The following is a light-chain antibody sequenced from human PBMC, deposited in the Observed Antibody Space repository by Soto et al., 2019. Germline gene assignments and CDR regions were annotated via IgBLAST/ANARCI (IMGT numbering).Light chain of an antibody. CDR1: SGDIGSYNR. Sequence: QSVLTQPASVSGSPGQSITISCTGTSGDIGSYNRVSWYQQHPGKAPKLMIYEVSNRPSGVSNRFSGSKSGNTASLTISGLQAEDEADYYCSSYTSSSTHVVFGGGTKVTVL. CDR2: EVS. J-gene: IGLJ2*01. V-gene: IGLV2-14*01. CDR3: SSYTSSSTHVV.